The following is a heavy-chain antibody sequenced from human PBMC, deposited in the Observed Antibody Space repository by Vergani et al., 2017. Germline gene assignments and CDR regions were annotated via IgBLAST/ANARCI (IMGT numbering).Heavy chain of an antibody. D-gene: IGHD2-2*01. Sequence: QVQLVESGGGVVQPGRSLRLSCAASGFTFSSYGMHWVRQAPGKGLEWVAVISYDGSNKYYADSVKGRFTISRDNSKNTLYLQMNSLRAEDTAVYYCARELVVPAATRTYDAFDIWGQGTMVTVSS. V-gene: IGHV3-30*03. CDR1: GFTFSSYG. CDR2: ISYDGSNK. CDR3: ARELVVPAATRTYDAFDI. J-gene: IGHJ3*02.